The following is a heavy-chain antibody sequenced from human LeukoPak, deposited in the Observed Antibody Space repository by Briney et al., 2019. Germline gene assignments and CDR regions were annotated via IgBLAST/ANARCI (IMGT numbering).Heavy chain of an antibody. CDR3: AGGGGYDYYFDH. J-gene: IGHJ4*02. Sequence: PSETLSLTCTVSGGSITNYYWSWIRQPAGKGLEWIGRIYISETTIYNPSLKSRLTMSVDTSKNLFSLRLTSVTAADPAFYYCAGGGGYDYYFDHWRQGTPVPVSS. CDR2: IYISETT. V-gene: IGHV4-4*07. D-gene: IGHD5-12*01. CDR1: GGSITNYY.